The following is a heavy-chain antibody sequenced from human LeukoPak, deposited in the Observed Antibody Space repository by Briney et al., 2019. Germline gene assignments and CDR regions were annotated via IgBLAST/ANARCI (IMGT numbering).Heavy chain of an antibody. CDR2: IWYNGNT. J-gene: IGHJ4*02. V-gene: IGHV3-33*01. CDR3: AREEGVDGTSGINN. CDR1: GFTFSTYG. D-gene: IGHD4-23*01. Sequence: PGRSLRLSCAASGFTFSTYGMHWVRQAPGKGLEWVSDIWYNGNTYYADSVKGRFTISRDNSKSTLYPQMNSLRAEDTAVYYCAREEGVDGTSGINNWGQGTLVIVSS.